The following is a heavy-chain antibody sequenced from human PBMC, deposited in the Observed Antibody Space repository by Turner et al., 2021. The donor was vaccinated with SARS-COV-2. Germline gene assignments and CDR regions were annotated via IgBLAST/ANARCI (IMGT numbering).Heavy chain of an antibody. V-gene: IGHV3-30*18. J-gene: IGHJ4*02. Sequence: QVQLVESGGGVVQPGRSLRLSCVAAGFPFSRYGMHWVRQAPGKGLEWVAVISYDGSNKYYADSVKGRFTISRDNSKNTLYLQMNSLRAEDTAVYYCAKFMYYYESSGYSTIDYWGQGTLVTVSS. CDR3: AKFMYYYESSGYSTIDY. CDR1: GFPFSRYG. D-gene: IGHD3-22*01. CDR2: ISYDGSNK.